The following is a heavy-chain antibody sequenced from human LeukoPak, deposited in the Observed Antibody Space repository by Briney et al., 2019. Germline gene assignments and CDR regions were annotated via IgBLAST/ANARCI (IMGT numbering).Heavy chain of an antibody. D-gene: IGHD4-11*01. CDR2: IIPIFGTA. J-gene: IGHJ6*03. CDR1: GGTFSSYA. Sequence: GASVKVSCKASGGTFSSYAISWVRQAPGQGLEWMGGIIPIFGTANYAQKFQGRVTITADESTSTAYMELSSLRSEDTAVYYCARVGEWPTVTTYGYYYYYMDVWGKGTTVTASS. CDR3: ARVGEWPTVTTYGYYYYYMDV. V-gene: IGHV1-69*13.